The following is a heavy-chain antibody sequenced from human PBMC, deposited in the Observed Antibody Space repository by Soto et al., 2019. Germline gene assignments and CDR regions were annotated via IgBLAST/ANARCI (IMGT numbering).Heavy chain of an antibody. CDR3: ARQPTTGDTDLWFDP. Sequence: SQTLSLTCGISGDSVSSSSVAWNWIRQSLSRGLEWLGRTYYRSQWCHDYAVSVKSRITINPDTSKNQFSLQLESVTPEDTAVYYCARQPTTGDTDLWFDPWGQGTLVTVSS. CDR1: GDSVSSSSVA. D-gene: IGHD2-21*01. J-gene: IGHJ5*02. CDR2: TYYRSQWCH. V-gene: IGHV6-1*01.